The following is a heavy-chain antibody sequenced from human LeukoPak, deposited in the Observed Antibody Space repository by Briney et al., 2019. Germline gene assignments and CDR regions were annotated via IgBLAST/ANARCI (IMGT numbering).Heavy chain of an antibody. CDR2: IYYSGST. J-gene: IGHJ4*02. D-gene: IGHD3-16*01. V-gene: IGHV4-39*07. CDR1: GGSISSSSYY. Sequence: PSETLSLTCTVSGGSISSSSYYWGWIRQPPGKGLEWIGSIYYSGSTYYNPSLKSRVTMSVDTSKNQFSLKLSSVTAADTAVYYCARARLGGIFDYWGQGTLVTVSS. CDR3: ARARLGGIFDY.